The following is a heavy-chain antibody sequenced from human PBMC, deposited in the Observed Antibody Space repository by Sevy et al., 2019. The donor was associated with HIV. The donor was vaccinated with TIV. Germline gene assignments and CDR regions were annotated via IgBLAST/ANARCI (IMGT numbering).Heavy chain of an antibody. CDR1: GYTFTSYS. D-gene: IGHD6-13*01. V-gene: IGHV1-18*01. CDR3: ARDRGIASAGTYMDV. CDR2: ISAHNGNT. Sequence: ASVKVSCKASGYTFTSYSITWVRQAPGQGLEWMGWISAHNGNTKYARKLQGRVTMTTDTSTTTAYMELRSLRSDDTAVYYCARDRGIASAGTYMDVWGKGTTVTVSS. J-gene: IGHJ6*03.